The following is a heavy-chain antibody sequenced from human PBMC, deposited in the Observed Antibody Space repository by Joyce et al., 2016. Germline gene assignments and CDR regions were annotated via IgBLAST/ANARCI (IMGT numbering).Heavy chain of an antibody. CDR3: ARGGYTFFND. CDR1: GFTLSYFW. D-gene: IGHD5-18*01. CDR2: IKQDGSEK. J-gene: IGHJ4*02. V-gene: IGHV3-7*05. Sequence: EVQLVASGGGLVQPGESLRVSCAASGFTLSYFWMSWVRQTQGKGLEWVANIKQDGSEKYYVDSVKGRFTISRDNAKNSLSLQLISLRAEDTAVYYCARGGYTFFNDWGQGTLVTVSS.